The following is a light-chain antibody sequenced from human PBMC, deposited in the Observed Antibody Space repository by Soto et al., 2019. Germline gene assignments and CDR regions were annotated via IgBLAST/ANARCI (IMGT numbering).Light chain of an antibody. CDR1: SSDVGHYDY. V-gene: IGLV2-14*03. J-gene: IGLJ1*01. CDR2: DVT. CDR3: SSYTGTSTQV. Sequence: QSALTQPASVSGSPGQSITISCTGSSSDVGHYDYVSWFQQHPGRAPTLLIYDVTYRPSGVSNRFSGAKSGSTASLTISGLRTEDEATSYCSSYTGTSTQVCGTGTKVTV.